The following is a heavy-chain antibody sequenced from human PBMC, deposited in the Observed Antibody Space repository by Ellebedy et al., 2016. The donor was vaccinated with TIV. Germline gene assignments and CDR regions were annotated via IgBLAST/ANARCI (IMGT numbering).Heavy chain of an antibody. CDR3: AKDIRQWVVKWSFDP. Sequence: PGGSLRLSCAASGFTFENYAMHWVRQAPGKGLEWVSQISGDGDAHYADSVKGRFTISRDNSKNTVYLQMNRLRAEDTAVYYCAKDIRQWVVKWSFDPWGQGTLVTVSS. CDR1: GFTFENYA. V-gene: IGHV3-43*02. D-gene: IGHD6-19*01. J-gene: IGHJ5*02. CDR2: ISGDGDA.